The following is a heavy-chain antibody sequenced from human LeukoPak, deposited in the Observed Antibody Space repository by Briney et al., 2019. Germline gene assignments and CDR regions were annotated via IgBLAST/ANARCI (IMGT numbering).Heavy chain of an antibody. CDR2: FIPIFGTA. D-gene: IGHD3-10*01. CDR1: GGTFSSYA. CDR3: ARGLTGHDGS. J-gene: IGHJ4*02. V-gene: IGHV1-69*13. Sequence: ASVYVSCKVSGGTFSSYAISWVRQAPGQGLEWMGGFIPIFGTANYAQKFQGRVTITADESTSTAYMELSSLRSEDTAVYYCARGLTGHDGSWGQGTLVTVSS.